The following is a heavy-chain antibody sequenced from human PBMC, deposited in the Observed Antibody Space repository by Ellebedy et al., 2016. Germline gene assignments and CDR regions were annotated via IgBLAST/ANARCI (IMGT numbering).Heavy chain of an antibody. V-gene: IGHV1-2*02. D-gene: IGHD4-17*01. J-gene: IGHJ4*02. Sequence: ASVKVSCXASGYTFTGYYIHWVRQAPGQGLEWLGWINPNSGGTNSAQKFQGRVTMTRDTSITTAYMELSSLRSDDTAVYYCARVGVDDYGDYQYWGQGTLVTVSS. CDR1: GYTFTGYY. CDR3: ARVGVDDYGDYQY. CDR2: INPNSGGT.